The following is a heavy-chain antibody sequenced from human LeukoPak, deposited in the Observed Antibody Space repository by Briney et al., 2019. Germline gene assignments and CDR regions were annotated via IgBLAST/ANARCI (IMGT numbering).Heavy chain of an antibody. D-gene: IGHD6-19*01. V-gene: IGHV4-59*01. Sequence: SETLSLTGTVSGGSISGYYWSWIRQPPGKGLEWIGYIFYTGSTNYNPSLKTRITISVDPPKNQFSLKLSSVTAADTAVYYCARGAVAGTLYNWFDPWGQGTLVTVSS. CDR3: ARGAVAGTLYNWFDP. CDR1: GGSISGYY. J-gene: IGHJ5*02. CDR2: IFYTGST.